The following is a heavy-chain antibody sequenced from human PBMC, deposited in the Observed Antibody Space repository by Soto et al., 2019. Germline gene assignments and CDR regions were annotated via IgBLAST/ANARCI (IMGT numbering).Heavy chain of an antibody. CDR1: GFTFSSYG. D-gene: IGHD6-13*01. CDR2: ISYDGSNK. CDR3: ATVWGSSWYGFDY. J-gene: IGHJ4*02. Sequence: PGGSLRLSCAASGFTFSSYGMHWVRQAPGKGLEWVAVISYDGSNKYYADSVKGRFTISRDNSKNTLYLQMNSLRAEDTAVYYCATVWGSSWYGFDYWGQGTLVTVSS. V-gene: IGHV3-30*03.